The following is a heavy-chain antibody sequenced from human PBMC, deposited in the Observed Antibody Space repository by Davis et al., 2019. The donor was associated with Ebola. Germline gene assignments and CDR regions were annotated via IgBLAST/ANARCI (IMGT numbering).Heavy chain of an antibody. CDR3: ASASYYDILTGYYSYFDY. J-gene: IGHJ4*02. Sequence: AASVKVSCKASGGTFSSYGISWVRQAPGQGLEWMGGIIPIFGTANYAQKFQGRVTITADKSTSTAYMELSSLRSEDTAVYYCASASYYDILTGYYSYFDYWGQGTLVTVSS. V-gene: IGHV1-69*06. CDR2: IIPIFGTA. D-gene: IGHD3-9*01. CDR1: GGTFSSYG.